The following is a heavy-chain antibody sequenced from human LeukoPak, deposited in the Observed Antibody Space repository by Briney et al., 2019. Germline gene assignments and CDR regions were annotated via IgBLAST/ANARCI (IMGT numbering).Heavy chain of an antibody. V-gene: IGHV3-7*01. D-gene: IGHD2-2*01. J-gene: IGHJ4*02. CDR1: GFTFSSYW. CDR2: IKQDGSEK. CDR3: ARVGPRGNQLHFDY. Sequence: GGSLRLSCAASGFTFSSYWMSWVRQAPGKGLEWVANIKQDGSEKYYVDSVKGRFTISRDNAKNSLYLQMKSLRAEDTAVYYCARVGPRGNQLHFDYWGQGTLVTVSS.